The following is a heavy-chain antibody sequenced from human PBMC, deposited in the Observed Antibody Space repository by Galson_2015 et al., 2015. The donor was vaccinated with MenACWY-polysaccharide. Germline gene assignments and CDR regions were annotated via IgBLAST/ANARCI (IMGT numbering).Heavy chain of an antibody. D-gene: IGHD2-21*02. CDR3: TKGCGGDCREAEY. CDR1: GFTFSSFA. Sequence: SLRLSCAASGFTFSSFAMTWVRQAPGKGLEWVSSISATAVSTYYAGSVKGRFTISRDNSENKIYLQMNSLRAEDTAVYYCTKGCGGDCREAEYWGRGTPVSVSS. J-gene: IGHJ4*02. V-gene: IGHV3-23*01. CDR2: ISATAVST.